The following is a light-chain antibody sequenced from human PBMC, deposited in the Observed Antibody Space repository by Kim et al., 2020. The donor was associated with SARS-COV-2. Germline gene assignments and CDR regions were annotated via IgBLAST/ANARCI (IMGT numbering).Light chain of an antibody. CDR2: EVS. J-gene: IGLJ2*01. Sequence: SITISCTGTSSDVGSYNLGSWYQQHPGKAPKLMIYEVSKRPSGVSNRFSGSKSGNTASLTISGLQAEDEADYYCCSYAGSSTYVVFGGGTQLTVL. V-gene: IGLV2-23*02. CDR3: CSYAGSSTYVV. CDR1: SSDVGSYNL.